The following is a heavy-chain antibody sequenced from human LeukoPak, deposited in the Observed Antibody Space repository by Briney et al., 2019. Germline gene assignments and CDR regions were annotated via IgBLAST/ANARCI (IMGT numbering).Heavy chain of an antibody. CDR3: VFRFGVY. Sequence: GGSLTLFCAPSGFNFNSYWMGWLRQAPGRGVEGVAYIKEYGSERHCVDSVNGRFTVSRHNAKNSVYLQMNSLRGVDTGVYFCVFRFGVYGGQGTLVTVSS. CDR2: IKEYGSER. J-gene: IGHJ4*02. D-gene: IGHD3-10*01. V-gene: IGHV3-7*01. CDR1: GFNFNSYW.